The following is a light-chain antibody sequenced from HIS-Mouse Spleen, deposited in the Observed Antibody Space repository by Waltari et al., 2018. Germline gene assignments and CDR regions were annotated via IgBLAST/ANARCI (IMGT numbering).Light chain of an antibody. CDR1: QRVSSY. V-gene: IGKV3-11*01. J-gene: IGKJ3*01. CDR3: QQRSNWPGIT. Sequence: EIVLTQSPATLSLSPGERATLSGRASQRVSSYLAWYKQKPGQAPRLLIYDASNRATGIPARFSGSGSGTDFTLTISSLEPEDFAVYYCQQRSNWPGITFGPGTKVDIK. CDR2: DAS.